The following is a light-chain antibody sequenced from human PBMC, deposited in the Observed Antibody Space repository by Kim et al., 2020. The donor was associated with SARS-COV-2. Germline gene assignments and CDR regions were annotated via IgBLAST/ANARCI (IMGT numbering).Light chain of an antibody. V-gene: IGLV1-47*01. CDR3: AAWDDSLSSYV. J-gene: IGLJ1*01. CDR2: KNN. CDR1: TSNIGDNS. Sequence: GQRVTISGTGSTSNIGDNSVDWYQQVPGAAPKLLIEKNNQRPSGVPDRFSGSKSGTSASLAISGLRSEDEADYYCAAWDDSLSSYVFGTGTKVTVL.